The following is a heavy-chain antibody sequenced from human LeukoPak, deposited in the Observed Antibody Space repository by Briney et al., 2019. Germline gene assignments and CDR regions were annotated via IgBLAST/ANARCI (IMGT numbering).Heavy chain of an antibody. Sequence: PSETLSLTCTVSGGSISSSRYYWTWIRQPPEMGLEWLANIYYSGTTYYNPSLKSRVTISIDTSKNQFSLRLSSVTAADTAVYYCVSSPVDSIVIVGRSPYFDYWGQGALVTVSS. CDR2: IYYSGTT. CDR3: VSSPVDSIVIVGRSPYFDY. D-gene: IGHD3-22*01. J-gene: IGHJ4*02. V-gene: IGHV4-39*01. CDR1: GGSISSSRYY.